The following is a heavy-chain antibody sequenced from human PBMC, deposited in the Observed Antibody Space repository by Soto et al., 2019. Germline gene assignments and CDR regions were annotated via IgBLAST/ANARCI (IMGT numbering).Heavy chain of an antibody. CDR1: GFTFSAYG. J-gene: IGHJ6*02. CDR3: AKVTFSGDYYYSYGLDV. D-gene: IGHD1-26*01. V-gene: IGHV3-30*18. CDR2: ISYDGSNK. Sequence: GGSLRLSCAASGFTFSAYGMHWVRQAPGKGLEWVAVISYDGSNKYYADSVKGRFTISRDNSKNTLYMQMNSLRAEDTAVYFCAKVTFSGDYYYSYGLDVWGQGTTVTVSS.